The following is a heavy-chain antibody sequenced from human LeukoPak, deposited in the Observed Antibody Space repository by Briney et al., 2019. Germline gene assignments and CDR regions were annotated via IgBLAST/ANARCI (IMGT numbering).Heavy chain of an antibody. J-gene: IGHJ4*02. Sequence: PAGSLTLSCAASGFNFNCYATSWVRQAPAKGMDSVSHISGGGGRTWYADSVKGRFTISRDNSKNTVDVQLNSLRAEDTAVYYCAKFRGSERTAIDSWGQGTLVTVSS. CDR3: AKFRGSERTAIDS. V-gene: IGHV3-23*01. D-gene: IGHD1-1*01. CDR2: ISGGGGRT. CDR1: GFNFNCYA.